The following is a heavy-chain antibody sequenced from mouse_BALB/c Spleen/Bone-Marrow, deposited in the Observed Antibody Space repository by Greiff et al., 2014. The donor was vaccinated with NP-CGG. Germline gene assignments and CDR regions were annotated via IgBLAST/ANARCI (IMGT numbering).Heavy chain of an antibody. CDR3: AHDAPFAY. D-gene: IGHD2-3*01. J-gene: IGHJ3*01. CDR1: GFNIKDTY. CDR2: IDPANGNT. Sequence: DVKLQESGAELVKPGASVKLSCTTSGFNIKDTYIHWVKQRPEQGLEWIGRIDPANGNTKNDPEFQGKATITADTSSNTAYLHLSSLTSEDTAVYSCAHDAPFAYWGQGTLVTVSA. V-gene: IGHV14-3*02.